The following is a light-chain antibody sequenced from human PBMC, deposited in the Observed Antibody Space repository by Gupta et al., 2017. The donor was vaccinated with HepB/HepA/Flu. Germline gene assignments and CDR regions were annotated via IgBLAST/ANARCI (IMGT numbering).Light chain of an antibody. CDR1: SSDVGGYNY. J-gene: IGLJ1*01. V-gene: IGLV2-8*01. CDR2: EVS. Sequence: SALPQPPSASGSPGPSVTISCTGTSSDVGGYNYVSWYQQHPGKPHRLMIYEVSKRPAGAPGRFSASKSGNTASLTVSVRKKEEEADYYGNSDAGTNHYVFGTGTKFTVL. CDR3: NSDAGTNHYV.